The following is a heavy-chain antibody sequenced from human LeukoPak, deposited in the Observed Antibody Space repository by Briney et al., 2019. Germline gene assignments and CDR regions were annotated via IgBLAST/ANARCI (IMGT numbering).Heavy chain of an antibody. Sequence: SETLSLTCAVYGGSFSGYYWSWIRQPPGKGLEWIGEINHSGSTNYNPSLKSRVTISVDTSKNQFSLKLSSVTAADTAVYYRARGRYYYGSGSYSNWFDPWGQGTLVTVSS. D-gene: IGHD3-10*01. CDR1: GGSFSGYY. CDR3: ARGRYYYGSGSYSNWFDP. J-gene: IGHJ5*02. V-gene: IGHV4-34*01. CDR2: INHSGST.